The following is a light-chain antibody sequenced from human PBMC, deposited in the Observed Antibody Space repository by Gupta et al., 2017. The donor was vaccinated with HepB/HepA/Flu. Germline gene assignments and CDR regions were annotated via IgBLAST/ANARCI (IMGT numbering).Light chain of an antibody. J-gene: IGKJ2*01. Sequence: IQMTQSPSSLSASVGDRVTITCRASQSISSYLNWYQQKPGKVPKLLIYAASSLQSGVPSRFSGSGSGTDFTLTISSLQPEDFATYYCQQSYSTPPTFGQGTKLEIK. CDR3: QQSYSTPPT. CDR2: AAS. CDR1: QSISSY. V-gene: IGKV1-39*01.